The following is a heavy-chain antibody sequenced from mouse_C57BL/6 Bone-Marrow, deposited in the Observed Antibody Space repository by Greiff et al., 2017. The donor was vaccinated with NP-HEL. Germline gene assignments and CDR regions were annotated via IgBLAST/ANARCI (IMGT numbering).Heavy chain of an antibody. CDR3: TTATVVEYDFGY. CDR2: FDPEHGDT. V-gene: IGHV14-4*01. D-gene: IGHD1-1*01. J-gene: IGHJ2*01. Sequence: EVKLEESGAELVRPGASVKLSCTASGFNIKDDYMHWVKQRPEQGLAWIGWFDPEHGDTEYASKFQGKATITADTSSNTAYLQLSSLTSEDTAVYYCTTATVVEYDFGYWGQGTTLTVAS. CDR1: GFNIKDDY.